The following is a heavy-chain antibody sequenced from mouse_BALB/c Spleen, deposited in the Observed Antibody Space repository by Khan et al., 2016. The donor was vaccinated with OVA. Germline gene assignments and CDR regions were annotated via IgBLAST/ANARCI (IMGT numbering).Heavy chain of an antibody. Sequence: VQLQQSGAELAKPGASVKMPCKASGYTFTSYWMHWIKQRPGQGLEWIGYINPTSGYTDYNQKFKDKATLTADKSSSTAYMQLSSLTSDDSAVYYCARDRIDYWGQGTALTVSS. J-gene: IGHJ2*01. V-gene: IGHV1-7*01. CDR3: ARDRIDY. CDR1: GYTFTSYW. CDR2: INPTSGYT.